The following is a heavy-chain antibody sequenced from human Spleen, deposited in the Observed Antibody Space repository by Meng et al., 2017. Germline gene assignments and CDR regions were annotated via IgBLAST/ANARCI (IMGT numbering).Heavy chain of an antibody. CDR3: AKHRNDPYSFDY. CDR1: GFTFSKYG. CDR2: IGVGGDRT. J-gene: IGHJ4*02. V-gene: IGHV3-23*01. Sequence: GESLKISCAASGFTFSKYGITWVRQAPGKGLEWVSIIGVGGDRTYFADSVKGRFTVSRDDSKNTVLLQMHSLRAEDTALYYCAKHRNDPYSFDYWGQGALVTVSS.